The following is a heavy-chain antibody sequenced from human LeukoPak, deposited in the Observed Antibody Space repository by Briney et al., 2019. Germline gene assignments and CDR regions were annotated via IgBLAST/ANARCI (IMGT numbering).Heavy chain of an antibody. CDR1: GFTYSAAY. CDR2: IKNKIDGGTT. V-gene: IGHV3-15*01. CDR3: TSSIIATL. J-gene: IGHJ4*02. D-gene: IGHD6-13*01. Sequence: PGGSLRLSCAASGFTYSAAYMSWVRQAPGKGLEWVGRIKNKIDGGTTEYAAPVKGRFTISRDDSKNTLYLQMNSLKTEDTAVYYCTSSIIATLGGQGTLVTVSS.